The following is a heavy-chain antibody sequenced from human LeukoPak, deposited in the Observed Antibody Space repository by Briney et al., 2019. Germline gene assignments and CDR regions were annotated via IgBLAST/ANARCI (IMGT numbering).Heavy chain of an antibody. Sequence: GGSLRLSCAASGFTFSNYSMSWVRQAPGKGLEWVAGIGGGDDIYYADSVKGRFTGSRDDSKNTLYVQVSSLRIEHTAIYHCAKDATPFNSIWDYFDSWGQGTLVTVS. CDR3: AKDATPFNSIWDYFDS. D-gene: IGHD4-23*01. V-gene: IGHV3-23*01. CDR2: IGGGDDI. CDR1: GFTFSNYS. J-gene: IGHJ4*02.